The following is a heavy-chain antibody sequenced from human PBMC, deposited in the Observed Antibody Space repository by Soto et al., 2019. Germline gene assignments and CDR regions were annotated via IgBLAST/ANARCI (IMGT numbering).Heavy chain of an antibody. CDR2: INSGGRT. D-gene: IGHD4-17*01. V-gene: IGHV3-23*01. CDR1: GFTFSSYT. Sequence: TGGSLRLSCAASGFTFSSYTMNWGRQAPGKGLEWVPGINSGGRTYYADSVKGRFTISRDDSKNTLYLQIISLRAEDTAVYYCAKALRPDGVWVFDCWGREP. J-gene: IGHJ4*02. CDR3: AKALRPDGVWVFDC.